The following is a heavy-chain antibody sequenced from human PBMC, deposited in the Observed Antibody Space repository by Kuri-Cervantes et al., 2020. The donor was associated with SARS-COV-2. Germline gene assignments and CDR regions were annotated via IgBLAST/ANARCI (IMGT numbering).Heavy chain of an antibody. D-gene: IGHD3-3*01. V-gene: IGHV4-59*08. Sequence: GSLRLSCAASGFTFSSYAMSWVRQAPGKGLEWIGYIYYTGSTNYNPSLKSRVTISVDTSKKQFSLKLSSVTAADTAVYYCARHSDYSSTLLRFLDPQWGFDPWAQGTL. CDR1: GFTFSSYA. CDR3: ARHSDYSSTLLRFLDPQWGFDP. CDR2: IYYTGST. J-gene: IGHJ5*02.